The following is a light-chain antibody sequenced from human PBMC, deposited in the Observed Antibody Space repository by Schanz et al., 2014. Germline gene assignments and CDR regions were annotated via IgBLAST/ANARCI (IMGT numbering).Light chain of an antibody. Sequence: QSALTQPRSVSGSPGQSVTISCTGTSSDVGGYNYVSWYQQHPGKAPKLMIYDVSKWPSGVPDRFSGSKSGNTASLTISGLQAEDEADYYCSSYTSSNTLVFGGGTKLTVL. J-gene: IGLJ3*02. CDR2: DVS. CDR1: SSDVGGYNY. V-gene: IGLV2-11*01. CDR3: SSYTSSNTLV.